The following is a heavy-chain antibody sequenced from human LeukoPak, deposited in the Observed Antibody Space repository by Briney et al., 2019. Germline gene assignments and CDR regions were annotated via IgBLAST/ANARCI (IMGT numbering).Heavy chain of an antibody. CDR2: ISGGGIAT. Sequence: GGSLRLSCAASGFIFSNYGMSWVRQAPGKGLEWVSSISGGGIATYHADSVKGRFTISRDNSKNTLYLQMNSLRVEDTAIYYCTTQRVVTAAIDSWGQGTLVTVSS. CDR3: TTQRVVTAAIDS. V-gene: IGHV3-23*01. J-gene: IGHJ4*02. CDR1: GFIFSNYG. D-gene: IGHD2-21*02.